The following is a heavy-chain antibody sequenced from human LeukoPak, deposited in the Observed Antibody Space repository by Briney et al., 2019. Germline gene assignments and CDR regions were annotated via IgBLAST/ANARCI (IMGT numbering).Heavy chain of an antibody. J-gene: IGHJ4*02. D-gene: IGHD6-13*01. Sequence: SETLSLTCTVSGGSISSTSYYWNWIRQPPGKGVDWIGYIYDSGSASYNPSLKSRVTISVDTSKSQFSLKLSSVTAADTAVYYCARGGGYGSSWSYWGQGTLVTVSS. CDR1: GGSISSTSYY. CDR2: IYDSGSA. CDR3: ARGGGYGSSWSY. V-gene: IGHV4-61*01.